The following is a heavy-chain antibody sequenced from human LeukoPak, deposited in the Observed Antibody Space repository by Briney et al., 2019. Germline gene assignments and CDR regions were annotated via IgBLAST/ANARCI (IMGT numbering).Heavy chain of an antibody. V-gene: IGHV4-4*02. J-gene: IGHJ5*02. Sequence: SGTLSLTCAVSGDSISSKWWSWVRQPPGKGLEWIGEIYHSGTTNYNPSLKSRVTISVDTSKNQFSLKLSSVTAADTAVYYCARGLWFGESLWFDPWGQGTLVTVSS. CDR2: IYHSGTT. CDR1: GDSISSKW. D-gene: IGHD3-10*01. CDR3: ARGLWFGESLWFDP.